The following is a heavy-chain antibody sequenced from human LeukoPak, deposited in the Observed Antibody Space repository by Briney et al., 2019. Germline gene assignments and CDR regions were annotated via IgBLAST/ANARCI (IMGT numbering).Heavy chain of an antibody. CDR2: MNPNSGNT. Sequence: GASVKVSCKASGYTFTSYDINWVRQATGQGLEWMGWMNPNSGNTGYAQKFQGRVTITRNTSIGTAYMELSSLRSEDTAVYYCARGRSGSYGLYFDYWGQGTLVTVSS. V-gene: IGHV1-8*03. J-gene: IGHJ4*02. D-gene: IGHD3-10*01. CDR1: GYTFTSYD. CDR3: ARGRSGSYGLYFDY.